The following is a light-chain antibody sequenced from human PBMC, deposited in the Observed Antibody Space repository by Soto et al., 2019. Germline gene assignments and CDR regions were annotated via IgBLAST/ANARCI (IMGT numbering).Light chain of an antibody. Sequence: EIVMTPSPATLSVSPGERATLSCRASQSVSSNLAWYQQKPGQAPRLLIYGASTRATGIPARFSGSGSGTEFTLTISSLQSEDFAVYYCQQYNNWPPLFGGGTKVDIK. CDR1: QSVSSN. J-gene: IGKJ4*01. CDR3: QQYNNWPPL. CDR2: GAS. V-gene: IGKV3-15*01.